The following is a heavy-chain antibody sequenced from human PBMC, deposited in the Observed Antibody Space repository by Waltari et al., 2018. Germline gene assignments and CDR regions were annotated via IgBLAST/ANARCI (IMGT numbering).Heavy chain of an antibody. CDR3: ASTPSIAARTKRYYYYMDV. V-gene: IGHV1-46*03. D-gene: IGHD6-6*01. CDR1: GYTFTSYY. CDR2: INPSGGST. Sequence: QVQLVQSGAEVKKPGASVKVSCKASGYTFTSYYMHWVRQAPGQGLEWMGIINPSGGSTSHAQKFQGRVNMTRDTSTSTVYMELSSLRSEDTAVYYCASTPSIAARTKRYYYYMDVWGKGTTVTVSS. J-gene: IGHJ6*03.